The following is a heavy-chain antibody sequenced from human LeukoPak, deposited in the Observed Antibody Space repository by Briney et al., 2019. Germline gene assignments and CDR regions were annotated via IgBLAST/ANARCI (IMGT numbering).Heavy chain of an antibody. Sequence: ASVKVSCKASGYTFTGYYMHWVRQAPGQGLEWMGWINPNSGGTNYAQKFQGRVTMTRDTSISTAYMELSRLRSDDTAVYYCARDLTTVATISEHWGQGTLVTVSS. J-gene: IGHJ1*01. CDR2: INPNSGGT. CDR3: ARDLTTVATISEH. CDR1: GYTFTGYY. V-gene: IGHV1-2*02. D-gene: IGHD5-12*01.